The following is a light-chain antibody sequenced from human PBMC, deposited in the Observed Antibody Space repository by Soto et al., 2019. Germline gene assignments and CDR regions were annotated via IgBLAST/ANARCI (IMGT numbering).Light chain of an antibody. V-gene: IGKV3-20*01. Sequence: IILTRSPGTLSLSPGERATLSCRASQTISGNSLAWYQQRPGQSPRLLIYGASSRATGIPDRFVGSGSGRDFTLTISRLEPDDLAVYYCQQYETSPRAFGQGTKVEIK. CDR1: QTISGNS. CDR3: QQYETSPRA. J-gene: IGKJ1*01. CDR2: GAS.